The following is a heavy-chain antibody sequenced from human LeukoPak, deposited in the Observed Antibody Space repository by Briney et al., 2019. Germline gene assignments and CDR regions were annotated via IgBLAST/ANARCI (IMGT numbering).Heavy chain of an antibody. CDR3: AGGLRFTQGGFDY. D-gene: IGHD3-16*01. J-gene: IGHJ4*02. V-gene: IGHV4-34*01. CDR2: INHSGST. CDR1: GGSFSGYY. Sequence: SETLSLTCAVYGGSFSGYYWSWIRQPPGKGLEWIGEINHSGSTNYNPSLKSRVTISVDTSKNQFSLKLSSVTAADTAVYYCAGGLRFTQGGFDYWGQGTLVTVSS.